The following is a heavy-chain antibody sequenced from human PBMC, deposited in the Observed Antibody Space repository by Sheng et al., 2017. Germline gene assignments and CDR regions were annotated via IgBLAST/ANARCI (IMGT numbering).Heavy chain of an antibody. D-gene: IGHD6-13*01. CDR2: ISGSGGNT. Sequence: EVQLVESGGGLVQPGGSLRLSCAASGFTFSSYAMSWVRQAPGKGLEWVSAISGSGGNTYYADSVKGRFTISRDKKQRTRYICKMNSLRAEDTALYYCAKDSQHLVRGWFDPWGQGTQVTVSS. J-gene: IGHJ5*02. V-gene: IGHV3-23*04. CDR3: AKDSQHLVRGWFDP. CDR1: GFTFSSYA.